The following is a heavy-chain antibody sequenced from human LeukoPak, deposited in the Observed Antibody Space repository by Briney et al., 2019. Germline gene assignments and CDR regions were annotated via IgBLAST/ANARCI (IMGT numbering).Heavy chain of an antibody. V-gene: IGHV4-59*01. D-gene: IGHD6-19*01. CDR3: ARERSSGWDDAFDI. CDR2: IYYSGST. J-gene: IGHJ3*02. CDR1: GGSLSSYY. Sequence: PSETLTLTCTVSGGSLSSYYWSWIRQPPGKGLEWIGYIYYSGSTHHNPSLKSRVTISVDTSKNQFSLKLGSVTAADTAVYYCARERSSGWDDAFDIWGGGTMVTVSS.